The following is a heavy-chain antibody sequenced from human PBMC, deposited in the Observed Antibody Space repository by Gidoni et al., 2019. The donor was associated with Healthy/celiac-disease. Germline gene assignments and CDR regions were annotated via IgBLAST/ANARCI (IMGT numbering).Heavy chain of an antibody. D-gene: IGHD6-19*01. CDR1: GFTFDDYA. V-gene: IGHV3-9*01. J-gene: IGHJ1*01. Sequence: EVQLVESGGGLVQPGRSLRLSCAAAGFTFDDYAMHWVRQAPGKGLECVSGISWNSGSIGYADSVKGRFTISRDNAKNSLYLQMNSLRAEDTALYYCAKDLSPIAVAGTVPFQHWGRGTLVTVSS. CDR2: ISWNSGSI. CDR3: AKDLSPIAVAGTVPFQH.